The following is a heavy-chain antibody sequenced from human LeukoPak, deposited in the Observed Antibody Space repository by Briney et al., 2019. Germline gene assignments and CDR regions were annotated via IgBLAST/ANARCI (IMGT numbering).Heavy chain of an antibody. CDR1: GYTFTSYG. CDR3: ARGRRRVIDY. D-gene: IGHD4-23*01. CDR2: ISAYNGNT. V-gene: IGHV1-18*01. Sequence: ASVKVSCKASGYTFTSYGISWVRQAPGQGLEWMGWISAYNGNTNYAQKLQGRVTITRNTSISTAYMELSSLRSEDTAVYYCARGRRRVIDYWGQGTLVTVSS. J-gene: IGHJ4*02.